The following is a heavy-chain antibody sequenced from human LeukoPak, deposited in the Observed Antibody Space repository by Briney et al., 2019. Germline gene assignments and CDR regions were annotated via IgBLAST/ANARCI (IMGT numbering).Heavy chain of an antibody. D-gene: IGHD2-2*03. Sequence: SETLSLTCTVSGGSISSYYWGWIRQPPGKGLEWIGSIYDSGSTYYNPSLKSRVTISVDTSKNQFSLKLSSVTAADTAVYYCARREEWICDAFDIWGQGTMVTVSS. J-gene: IGHJ3*02. CDR2: IYDSGST. CDR1: GGSISSYY. V-gene: IGHV4-39*07. CDR3: ARREEWICDAFDI.